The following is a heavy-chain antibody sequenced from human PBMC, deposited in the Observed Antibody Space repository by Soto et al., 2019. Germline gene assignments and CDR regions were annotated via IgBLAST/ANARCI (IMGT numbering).Heavy chain of an antibody. V-gene: IGHV4-39*01. D-gene: IGHD2-8*01. CDR1: GGSVSDSNYY. J-gene: IGHJ4*02. Sequence: SETLSLTCTVSGGSVSDSNYYWGWIRQSPGKGLEWIGSVYYRGRSYSKSSVKSRVTISVDTSKNQFSLNLNSVTASDTAVYYCVSQRTSVLTQAYFDYWGPGALVTVSS. CDR2: VYYRGRS. CDR3: VSQRTSVLTQAYFDY.